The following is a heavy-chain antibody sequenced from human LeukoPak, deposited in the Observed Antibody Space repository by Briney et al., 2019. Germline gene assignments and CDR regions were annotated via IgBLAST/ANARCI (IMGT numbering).Heavy chain of an antibody. V-gene: IGHV4-31*03. J-gene: IGHJ3*02. CDR1: GDSVTSGGYF. CDR2: ISNSGTT. CDR3: ARDVVVTSSPDAFDI. Sequence: SETLSLTCTVSGDSVTSGGYFWTWIRQHPGKGLEGIGYISNSGTTSYNPSLKSRVSISVDTSNNQFSLRLSSVTAADTAVYYCARDVVVTSSPDAFDIWGQGTMVTVSS. D-gene: IGHD2-21*02.